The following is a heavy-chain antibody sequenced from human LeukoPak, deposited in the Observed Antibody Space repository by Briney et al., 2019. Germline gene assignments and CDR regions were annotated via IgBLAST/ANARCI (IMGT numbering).Heavy chain of an antibody. V-gene: IGHV3-7*01. J-gene: IGHJ4*02. CDR3: VNDLARRGGY. Sequence: GGSLRLSCAVSGIIFSDYWMSWVRQAPGKGLEWVANIKHDSSEKYYVDSVKGRFTISRENAKNSLYLQMNSLRAEDTAVYYCVNDLARRGGYWGQGTLVTVSA. CDR1: GIIFSDYW. CDR2: IKHDSSEK. D-gene: IGHD3-16*01.